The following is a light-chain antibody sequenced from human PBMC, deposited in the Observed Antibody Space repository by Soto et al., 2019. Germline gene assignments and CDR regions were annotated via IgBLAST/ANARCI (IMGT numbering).Light chain of an antibody. V-gene: IGLV2-14*03. CDR1: SSDVGAYDY. Sequence: QSALTQPASVSGSPGQSIAISCTGTSSDVGAYDYVSWYQQHPGKAPKVIISDVYNRPSGGSNRFSGSKSGNTASLTISGLQAEDEADYYCGSYTTSGSVVFGGGTKLTVL. CDR2: DVY. CDR3: GSYTTSGSVV. J-gene: IGLJ2*01.